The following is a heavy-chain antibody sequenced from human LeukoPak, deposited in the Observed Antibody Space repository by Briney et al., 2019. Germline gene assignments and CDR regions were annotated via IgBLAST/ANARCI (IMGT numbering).Heavy chain of an antibody. Sequence: GGSLRHSCGASGFTFRSFWMSWVRQAPGKGVEWVAKIKQDGSEKFYVDSVKGRFTISRDNSKNTLYLQMNSLRAEGTAVYYCAREGPPEAASSGSLDYWGQGTLVTVSS. CDR3: AREGPPEAASSGSLDY. J-gene: IGHJ4*02. D-gene: IGHD1-26*01. CDR2: IKQDGSEK. V-gene: IGHV3-7*01. CDR1: GFTFRSFW.